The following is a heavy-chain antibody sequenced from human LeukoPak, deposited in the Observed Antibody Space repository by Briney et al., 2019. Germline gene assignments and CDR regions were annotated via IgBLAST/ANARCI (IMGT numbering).Heavy chain of an antibody. CDR1: GGSISSSSYY. Sequence: SETLSLTCTVSGGSISSSSYYWGWIRQPPGKGLEWIGSIYYSGSTYYNPSLKSRVTISVDTSKNQFSLKLSSVTAADTAVYYCARDLKSGVGFGESGAWFDPWGQGTLVTVSS. CDR3: ARDLKSGVGFGESGAWFDP. D-gene: IGHD3-10*01. J-gene: IGHJ5*02. CDR2: IYYSGST. V-gene: IGHV4-39*07.